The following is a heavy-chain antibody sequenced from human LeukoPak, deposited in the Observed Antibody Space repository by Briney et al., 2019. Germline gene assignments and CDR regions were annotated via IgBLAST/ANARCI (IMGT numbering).Heavy chain of an antibody. Sequence: GGSLRLSCAGSGFTVSNSYMNWVRQAPGKGLEGGSVINGGGSTYYADSVKGRFTIFRDNSKNTLYLQMNSLRAEDTAVYYCARDRDSSGSGSPEYWGQGTLVTVSS. CDR1: GFTVSNSY. V-gene: IGHV3-66*01. J-gene: IGHJ4*02. CDR3: ARDRDSSGSGSPEY. D-gene: IGHD3-10*01. CDR2: INGGGST.